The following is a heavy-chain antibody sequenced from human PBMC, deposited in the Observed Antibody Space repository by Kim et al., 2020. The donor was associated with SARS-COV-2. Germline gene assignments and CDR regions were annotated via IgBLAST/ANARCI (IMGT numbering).Heavy chain of an antibody. D-gene: IGHD1-1*01. V-gene: IGHV3-11*01. Sequence: SERSHADSVKGRFSISRDNAKSSLDLQMNSLRAEDTAVYYSAREHTTRDYWGQGTLVTVSS. CDR3: AREHTTRDY. J-gene: IGHJ4*02. CDR2: SER.